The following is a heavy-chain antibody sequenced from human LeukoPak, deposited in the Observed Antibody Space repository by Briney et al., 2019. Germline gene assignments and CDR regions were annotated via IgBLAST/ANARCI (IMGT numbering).Heavy chain of an antibody. D-gene: IGHD3-10*01. CDR2: IKPDGSEK. CDR3: ARDALYGSGSYYPDTPFDY. V-gene: IGHV3-7*01. J-gene: IGHJ4*02. CDR1: GFPFSTYW. Sequence: GGSLRLSCAASGFPFSTYWMSWVRQAPGKGLEWVANIKPDGSEKFYVDSMKGRFTISRDNAKNSLYLQMNSLRAEDTAVYYCARDALYGSGSYYPDTPFDYWGQGTLVTVSS.